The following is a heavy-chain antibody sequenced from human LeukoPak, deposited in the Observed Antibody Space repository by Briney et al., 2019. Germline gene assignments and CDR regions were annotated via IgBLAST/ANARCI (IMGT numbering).Heavy chain of an antibody. CDR2: IWPDGSYK. J-gene: IGHJ4*02. D-gene: IGHD3-16*01. CDR1: GFTFSSYA. CDR3: ARAVGPFDY. Sequence: PGGSLRLSCAASGFTFSSYAMHWVRQAPGKGLEWVAAIWPDGSYKYYADSVKGRFTISRDNSKNTVYLQMNTLRDEDTAVYYCARAVGPFDYWGQGTLVTVSS. V-gene: IGHV3-33*08.